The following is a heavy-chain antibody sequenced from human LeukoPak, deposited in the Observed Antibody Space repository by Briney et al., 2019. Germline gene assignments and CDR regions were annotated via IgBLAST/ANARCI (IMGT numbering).Heavy chain of an antibody. CDR1: GFTVSSNY. J-gene: IGHJ5*02. CDR3: ARSCYGSGSYCNWFDP. V-gene: IGHV3-53*01. D-gene: IGHD3-10*01. Sequence: GGSLRLSCAASGFTVSSNYMSWVRQAPGKGLEWVSVIYSGGSTYYADSVKGRFTISRDNSKNTLYLQTNSLRAEDTAVYYCARSCYGSGSYCNWFDPWGQGTLVTVSS. CDR2: IYSGGST.